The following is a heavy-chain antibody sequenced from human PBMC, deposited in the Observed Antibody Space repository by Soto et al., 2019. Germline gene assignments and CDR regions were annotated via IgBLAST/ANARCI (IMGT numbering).Heavy chain of an antibody. CDR1: GFTFTSYA. J-gene: IGHJ4*02. V-gene: IGHV3-23*01. CDR2: ISGSGGST. D-gene: IGHD5-12*01. Sequence: EVQLLESGGGLVQPGGSLRLSCAASGFTFTSYAMSWVRQAPGKGLEWVSAISGSGGSTYYADSVKGRFTISRDNSKNTLYLQMNILRAEDTAVYYCARHSGYGVLGDYWGQGTLVTVSS. CDR3: ARHSGYGVLGDY.